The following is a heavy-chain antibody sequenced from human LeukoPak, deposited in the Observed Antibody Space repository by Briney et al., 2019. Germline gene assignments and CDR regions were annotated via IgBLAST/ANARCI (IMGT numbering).Heavy chain of an antibody. CDR2: IYSGGST. CDR1: GFTVSSNY. CDR3: ARDSASSSWYDRYGMDV. V-gene: IGHV3-66*01. J-gene: IGHJ6*02. D-gene: IGHD6-13*01. Sequence: PGGSLRLSCAASGFTVSSNYMSWVRQAPGKGLEWVSVIYSGGSTYYADSVKGRFTISRDNSKNTLYLQMNSLRAEDTAVYYCARDSASSSWYDRYGMDVWGQGTTVTVSS.